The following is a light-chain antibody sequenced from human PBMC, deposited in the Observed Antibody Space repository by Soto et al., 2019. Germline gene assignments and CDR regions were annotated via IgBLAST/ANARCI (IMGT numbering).Light chain of an antibody. CDR3: QQYNAYPLT. V-gene: IGKV1-5*03. CDR2: KAS. Sequence: DIQMTQSPTTLSASVGDRVTITCRASQSLITWLAWYQQKPGKAPKLLIHKASTLGSGVPSRFSGSGSGTEFPLTISRLQPDDFATYYCQQYNAYPLTFGGGTKVEIK. CDR1: QSLITW. J-gene: IGKJ4*01.